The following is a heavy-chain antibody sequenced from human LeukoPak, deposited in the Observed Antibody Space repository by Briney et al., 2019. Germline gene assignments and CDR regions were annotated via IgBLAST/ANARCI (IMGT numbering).Heavy chain of an antibody. CDR1: GGSFSSGDYY. CDR3: AICLYGLPVDY. V-gene: IGHV4-30-4*01. J-gene: IGHJ4*02. D-gene: IGHD2/OR15-2a*01. Sequence: NPSETLSLTCTVSGGSFSSGDYYWNWIRQPPGKGLEWIGYIYYSGSTYYNPSLKSRVTISVDTSKNQFSLKLNSVTAADTAVYYCAICLYGLPVDYWGQGTLVTVSS. CDR2: IYYSGST.